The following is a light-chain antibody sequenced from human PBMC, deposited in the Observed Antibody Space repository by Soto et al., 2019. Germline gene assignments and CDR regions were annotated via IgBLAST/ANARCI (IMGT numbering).Light chain of an antibody. CDR3: SSYTSSSGYV. V-gene: IGLV2-14*01. CDR2: EVS. Sequence: ALTQPASVSGSPGQSITISCTGTSSDVGGYNYVSWYQQHPGKAPKLMIYEVSNRPSGVSNRFSGSKSGNTASLTISGLQAEDEADYYCSSYTSSSGYVFGTGTKGTVL. CDR1: SSDVGGYNY. J-gene: IGLJ1*01.